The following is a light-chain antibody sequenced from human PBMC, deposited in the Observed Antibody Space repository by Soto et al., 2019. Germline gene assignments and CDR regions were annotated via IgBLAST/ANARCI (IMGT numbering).Light chain of an antibody. CDR2: SAS. Sequence: DIQMTQSPSSLSASVGDRVTITCRTSQNIFSYLDWDQQKAGQAPKRLIHSASTLESGVPSRFSGSGSGTDFTLTISSLQPEDFATYYCQQSYISPTFGPGTKVDIK. CDR3: QQSYISPT. CDR1: QNIFSY. J-gene: IGKJ3*01. V-gene: IGKV1-39*01.